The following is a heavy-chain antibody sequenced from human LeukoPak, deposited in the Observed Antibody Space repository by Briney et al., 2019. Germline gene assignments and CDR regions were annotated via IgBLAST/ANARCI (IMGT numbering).Heavy chain of an antibody. D-gene: IGHD6-13*01. CDR3: ARDKKIGATGSDGLDV. J-gene: IGHJ6*02. CDR1: GGSINGYY. V-gene: IGHV4-59*01. CDR2: IYYSGST. Sequence: ETLSLTCTVSGGSINGYYRSWIRQPPGKGLEWIAYIYYSGSTNYNPSLNSRVTISLDTSKNQFSLKLSSVTAADTAVYYCARDKKIGATGSDGLDVWGQGTTVTVSS.